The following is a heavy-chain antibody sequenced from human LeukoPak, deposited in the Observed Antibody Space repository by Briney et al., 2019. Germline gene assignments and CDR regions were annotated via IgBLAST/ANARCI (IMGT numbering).Heavy chain of an antibody. V-gene: IGHV4-30-2*01. CDR2: IYHSGST. CDR1: GGSISSGGYS. CDR3: ARTRNDAFGI. Sequence: SETLSLTCAVSGGSISSGGYSWSWIRQPPGKGLEWIGYIYHSGSTYYNPSLKSRVTISVDRSKNQFSLKLSSVTAADTAVYYCARTRNDAFGIWGQGTMVTVSS. J-gene: IGHJ3*02.